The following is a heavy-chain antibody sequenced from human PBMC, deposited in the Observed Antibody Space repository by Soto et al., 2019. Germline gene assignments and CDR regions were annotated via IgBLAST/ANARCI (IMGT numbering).Heavy chain of an antibody. J-gene: IGHJ5*02. CDR3: DDDSSGYSHL. D-gene: IGHD3-22*01. CDR1: GGTFSSYA. Sequence: SVKVSCRASGGTFSSYAISWVRQAPGQGLEWMGGIIPIFGTANYAQKFQGRVTITADKSTSTAYMELSSLRSEDTAVYYCDDDSSGYSHLWGQGTLVTVSS. V-gene: IGHV1-69*06. CDR2: IIPIFGTA.